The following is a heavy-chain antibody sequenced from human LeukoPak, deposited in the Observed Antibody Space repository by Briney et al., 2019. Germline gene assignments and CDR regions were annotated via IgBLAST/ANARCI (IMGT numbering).Heavy chain of an antibody. V-gene: IGHV4-34*01. CDR3: ASGSYSGTNWFDP. J-gene: IGHJ5*02. D-gene: IGHD1-26*01. CDR2: INHSGST. Sequence: PSETLSLTCAVYGGSFSGYYWSWIRQPPGKGLEWIGEINHSGSTNYNPSLKCRVTISVDTSKNQFSLKLSSVTAADTAVYYCASGSYSGTNWFDPWGQGTLVTVSS. CDR1: GGSFSGYY.